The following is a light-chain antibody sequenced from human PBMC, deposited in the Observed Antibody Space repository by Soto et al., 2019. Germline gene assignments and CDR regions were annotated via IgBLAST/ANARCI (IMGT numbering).Light chain of an antibody. CDR2: AAS. CDR1: QTVSSY. CDR3: QQTYSTPRT. J-gene: IGKJ1*01. Sequence: DIQMTQSPSSLSASVGDGVTITCRSSQTVSSYLNWYQQKPGKAPQLLIYAASSLQSGVPSRFSGSGSGTHFTLAISSLQPEDSATYFCQQTYSTPRTFGQGTKVEIK. V-gene: IGKV1-39*01.